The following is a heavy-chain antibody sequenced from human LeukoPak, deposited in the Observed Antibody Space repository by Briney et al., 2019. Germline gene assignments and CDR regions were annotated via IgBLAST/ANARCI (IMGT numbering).Heavy chain of an antibody. J-gene: IGHJ3*01. CDR3: ARSASTSSRSAFDC. CDR2: INPNSGGT. V-gene: IGHV1-2*02. Sequence: ASVKVSCKTSGYTFTGYYAHWVRQAPGQGLEWMGWINPNSGGTNYAQKFQDRVTISVDTSKNQFSLTLSSVTAADTAVYYCARSASTSSRSAFDCWGQGTVVTVSS. D-gene: IGHD2-2*01. CDR1: GYTFTGYY.